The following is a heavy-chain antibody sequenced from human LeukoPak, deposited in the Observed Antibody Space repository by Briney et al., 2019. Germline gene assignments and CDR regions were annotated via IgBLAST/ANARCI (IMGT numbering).Heavy chain of an antibody. Sequence: SETLSLTCTVSGGSISSSSYYWGWIRQPPGKGLEWIGSIYYSGSTYHNPSLKSRVTISVDTSKNQFSLKLSSVTAADTAVYYCARVTESYGSGRRHNYYYYYIDVWGKGTTVTISS. CDR1: GGSISSSSYY. J-gene: IGHJ6*03. CDR3: ARVTESYGSGRRHNYYYYYIDV. D-gene: IGHD3-10*01. V-gene: IGHV4-39*07. CDR2: IYYSGST.